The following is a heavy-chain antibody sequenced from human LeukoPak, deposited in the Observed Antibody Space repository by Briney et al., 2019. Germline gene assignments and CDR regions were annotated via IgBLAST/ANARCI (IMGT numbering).Heavy chain of an antibody. CDR1: GGSLSSGSYY. CDR3: AREAMYSYGNNFDY. D-gene: IGHD5-18*01. CDR2: IYYSGST. Sequence: PSETLSLTCTVSGGSLSSGSYYWSWIRQPPGKGLEWIGYIYYSGSTNYNPSLKSRVTISVDTSKNQFSLKLSSVTAADTAVYHCAREAMYSYGNNFDYWGQGTLVTVSS. J-gene: IGHJ4*02. V-gene: IGHV4-61*01.